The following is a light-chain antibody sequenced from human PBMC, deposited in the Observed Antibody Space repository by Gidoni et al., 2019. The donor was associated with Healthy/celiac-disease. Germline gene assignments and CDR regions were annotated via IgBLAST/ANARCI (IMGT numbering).Light chain of an antibody. CDR2: SNT. Sequence: QSALTQPPSASGTPGQRVTISCSGSSSDIGSNTVNWYQQLPGTAPKLLIYSNTQRPSGVPDRVSGSQSGTSASLAISGLQSEDEADYYCAAWDDSLNGYVFGTGTKVTVL. J-gene: IGLJ1*01. V-gene: IGLV1-44*01. CDR3: AAWDDSLNGYV. CDR1: SSDIGSNT.